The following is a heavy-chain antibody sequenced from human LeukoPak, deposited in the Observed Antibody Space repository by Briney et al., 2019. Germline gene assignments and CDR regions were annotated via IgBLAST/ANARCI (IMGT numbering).Heavy chain of an antibody. CDR2: INHSGST. J-gene: IGHJ4*02. Sequence: SETLSLTCAVSGGSISSSNWWSWVRQPPGKGLEWIGEINHSGSTNYNPSLKSRVTISVDAPKNQFSLKLSSVTAADTAVYYCAGTMYYYDSSGYYYAYYFDYWGQGTLVTVSS. D-gene: IGHD3-22*01. CDR3: AGTMYYYDSSGYYYAYYFDY. CDR1: GGSISSSNW. V-gene: IGHV4-4*02.